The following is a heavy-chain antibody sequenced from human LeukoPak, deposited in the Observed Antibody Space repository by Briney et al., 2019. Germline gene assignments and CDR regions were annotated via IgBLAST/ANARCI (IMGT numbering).Heavy chain of an antibody. D-gene: IGHD3-9*01. CDR1: GFTFSSYA. Sequence: PGGSLRLSCAASGFTFSSYAMSWVRQAPGKGLEWVSAISGSGGSTYYADSVKGRFTISRDNSKNTLYLQMNSLRVEDTAVYYCVRESEYFDWLLDYWGQGTLVAVSS. CDR2: ISGSGGST. CDR3: VRESEYFDWLLDY. J-gene: IGHJ4*02. V-gene: IGHV3-23*01.